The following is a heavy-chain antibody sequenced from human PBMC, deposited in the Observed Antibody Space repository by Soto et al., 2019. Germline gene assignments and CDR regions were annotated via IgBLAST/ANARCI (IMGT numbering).Heavy chain of an antibody. V-gene: IGHV4-30-2*01. Sequence: TVSRNCADSGGSISSGGYSWSWIRQPPGKGLEWIGYIYHSGSTYYNPSLKSRVTISVDRSKNQFSLKLSSVTAADTAVYYCASSNYYDSSGYYYFDYWGQGTLVTVS. CDR3: ASSNYYDSSGYYYFDY. D-gene: IGHD3-22*01. CDR1: GGSISSGGYS. J-gene: IGHJ4*02. CDR2: IYHSGST.